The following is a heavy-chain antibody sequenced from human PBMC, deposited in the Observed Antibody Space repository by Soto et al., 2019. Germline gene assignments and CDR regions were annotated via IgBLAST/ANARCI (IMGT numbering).Heavy chain of an antibody. CDR2: ISSSSSYI. D-gene: IGHD4-4*01. CDR3: ARVSSVYTSPYPWFDP. J-gene: IGHJ5*02. V-gene: IGHV3-21*01. Sequence: GGSLRLSCAASGFTFSSYSMNWVRQAPGKGLEWVSSISSSSSYIYYADSVKGRFTISRDNAKNSLYLQMNSLRAEDTAVYYCARVSSVYTSPYPWFDPWGQGTLVTVSS. CDR1: GFTFSSYS.